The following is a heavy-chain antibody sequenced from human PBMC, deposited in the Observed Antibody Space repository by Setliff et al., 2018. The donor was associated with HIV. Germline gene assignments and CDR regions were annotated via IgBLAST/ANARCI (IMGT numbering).Heavy chain of an antibody. V-gene: IGHV3-30*04. CDR1: GFTFRSYA. D-gene: IGHD1-7*01. CDR3: AREGITGTTLHPY. J-gene: IGHJ4*02. CDR2: ISHDGSIE. Sequence: PGGSLRLSCAASGFTFRSYAMHWVRQAPGKGLEWVADISHDGSIEDYADSVRGRFTISRDNAKNSLYLQMTTLRAEDTAVYYCAREGITGTTLHPYWGQGTLVTVSS.